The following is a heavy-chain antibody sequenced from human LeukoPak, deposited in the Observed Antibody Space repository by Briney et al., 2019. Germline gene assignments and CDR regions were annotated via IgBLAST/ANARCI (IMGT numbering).Heavy chain of an antibody. CDR3: ARTIIASAGLDY. D-gene: IGHD6-13*01. Sequence: GGSLRLSCVGSGFGFGRYWMGWVRQAPGKGLEWVANIKEDGSEKFYGGSVEGRFAISRDNARNSLYLHMNSLRAEDTGVYYCARTIIASAGLDYWGQGTLVTVSS. CDR2: IKEDGSEK. CDR1: GFGFGRYW. J-gene: IGHJ4*02. V-gene: IGHV3-7*01.